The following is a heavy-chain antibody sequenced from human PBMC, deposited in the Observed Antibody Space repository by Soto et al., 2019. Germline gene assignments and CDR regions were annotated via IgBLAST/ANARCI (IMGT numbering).Heavy chain of an antibody. CDR1: GFTFDPYE. J-gene: IGHJ4*02. Sequence: EVQLVESGGGLVQPGGSLRLSCAASGFTFDPYEMNWVRQAPGKGLEWVSSISSSGGTIYYADSVKGRFIISRDNAKNSLYLQMNSLRAEDTAVYYCARGRGLFADYWGQGTLVTVSS. D-gene: IGHD5-12*01. V-gene: IGHV3-48*03. CDR2: ISSSGGTI. CDR3: ARGRGLFADY.